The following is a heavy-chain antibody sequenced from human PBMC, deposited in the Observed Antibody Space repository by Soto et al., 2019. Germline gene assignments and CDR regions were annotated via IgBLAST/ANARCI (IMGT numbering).Heavy chain of an antibody. CDR1: GFTFDDYA. D-gene: IGHD6-19*01. Sequence: EVQLVESGGGLVQPGRSLRLSCAASGFTFDDYAMHWVRQAPGKGLEWVSGISWNSGSIGYADSVKDRFTISRDNAKNSLYLQMNSLRAEDTALYYCATSRWLVRVGYFQHWGQGTLVTVSS. CDR2: ISWNSGSI. V-gene: IGHV3-9*01. CDR3: ATSRWLVRVGYFQH. J-gene: IGHJ1*01.